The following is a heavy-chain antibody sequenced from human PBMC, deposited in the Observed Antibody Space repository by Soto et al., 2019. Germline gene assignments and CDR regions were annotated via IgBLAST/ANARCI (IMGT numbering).Heavy chain of an antibody. CDR2: INHSGST. CDR3: ARGDILGQPDY. Sequence: QVQLQQWGAGLLKPSETLSLTCAVYGGSFSDYYWSWIRQPPGKGLEWIGEINHSGSTNNNPSLKSRVTISVDTSKNQFSLKLSSVTAADTAVYYCARGDILGQPDYWGQGTLVTVSS. D-gene: IGHD3-9*01. V-gene: IGHV4-34*01. J-gene: IGHJ4*02. CDR1: GGSFSDYY.